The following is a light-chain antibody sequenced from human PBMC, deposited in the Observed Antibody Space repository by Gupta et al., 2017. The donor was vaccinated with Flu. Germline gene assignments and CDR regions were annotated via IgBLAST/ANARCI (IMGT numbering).Light chain of an antibody. Sequence: PSTQSAPVGGRASISGGARKSISSWLAWYQQKPGKATKLLIYKASSLESGVPARLSGSGSGTELTLTISRLQDDDVATYYCQQYYSYPYTFGQGTKVEIK. CDR2: KAS. V-gene: IGKV1-5*03. CDR3: QQYYSYPYT. J-gene: IGKJ2*01. CDR1: KSISSW.